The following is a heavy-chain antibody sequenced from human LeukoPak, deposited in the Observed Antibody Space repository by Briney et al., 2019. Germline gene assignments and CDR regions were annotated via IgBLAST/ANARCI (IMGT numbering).Heavy chain of an antibody. CDR3: ARDRPRWGSGSYNGEI. Sequence: GASVKVSCKASGYTFTSYGISWVRQAPGQGLEWMGWINAYNGNTNYAQKLQGRVTMTTDTSTSTAYMELRSLRSDDTAVYYCARDRPRWGSGSYNGEIWGQGTLVTVSS. J-gene: IGHJ4*02. D-gene: IGHD3-10*01. V-gene: IGHV1-18*04. CDR2: INAYNGNT. CDR1: GYTFTSYG.